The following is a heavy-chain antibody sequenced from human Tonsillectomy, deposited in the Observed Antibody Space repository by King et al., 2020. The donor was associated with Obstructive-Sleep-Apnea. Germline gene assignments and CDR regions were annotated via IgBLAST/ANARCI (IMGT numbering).Heavy chain of an antibody. Sequence: VQLQQWGAGLLKPSETLSLTCAVYGGSFSGYYWSWIRQPPGKGLEWIGEINHSGSTNYNPSPKSRVTISVDTSKNQFSLKLSSVTAADTAVYYCARAGSRYDFWSGYGVYYFDYWGQGTLVTVSS. CDR2: INHSGST. CDR3: ARAGSRYDFWSGYGVYYFDY. CDR1: GGSFSGYY. J-gene: IGHJ4*02. D-gene: IGHD3-3*01. V-gene: IGHV4-34*01.